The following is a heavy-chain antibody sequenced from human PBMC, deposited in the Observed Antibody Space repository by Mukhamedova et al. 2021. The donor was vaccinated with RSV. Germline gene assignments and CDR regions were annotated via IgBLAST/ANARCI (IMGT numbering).Heavy chain of an antibody. J-gene: IGHJ4*02. CDR3: AREQGEGENDY. D-gene: IGHD3-10*01. CDR2: E. V-gene: IGHV3-30*01. Sequence: EYYADSVKGRFTISRDNSKNTLYLQMNSLRAEDTAVYYCAREQGEGENDYWGQGTLVTVSS.